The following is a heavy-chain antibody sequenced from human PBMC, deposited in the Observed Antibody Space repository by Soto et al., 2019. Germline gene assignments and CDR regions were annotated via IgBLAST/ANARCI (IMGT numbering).Heavy chain of an antibody. D-gene: IGHD2-2*03. CDR1: GGSFSGYY. CDR3: ARWILAYWYFDL. V-gene: IGHV4-34*01. Sequence: SETLSLTCAVYGGSFSGYYWSWIRQPPGKGLEWIGEINHSGSTNYNPSLKSRVTISVDTSKNQFSLMLRSVTAADTAVYYCARWILAYWYFDLWGRGTLVTVSS. CDR2: INHSGST. J-gene: IGHJ2*01.